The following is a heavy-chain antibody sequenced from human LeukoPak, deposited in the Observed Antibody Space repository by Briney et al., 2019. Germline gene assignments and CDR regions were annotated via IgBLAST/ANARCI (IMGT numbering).Heavy chain of an antibody. D-gene: IGHD3-22*01. CDR1: GFTFSSYA. J-gene: IGHJ4*02. V-gene: IGHV4-39*01. CDR2: IYYSGST. Sequence: PGGSLRLSCAASGFTFSSYAMSWVRQPPGKGLEWIGSIYYSGSTYYNPSLKSRVTISVDTSKNQFSLKLSSVTAADTAVYYCATKTYYYDSSGYYLDFDYWGQGTLVTVSS. CDR3: ATKTYYYDSSGYYLDFDY.